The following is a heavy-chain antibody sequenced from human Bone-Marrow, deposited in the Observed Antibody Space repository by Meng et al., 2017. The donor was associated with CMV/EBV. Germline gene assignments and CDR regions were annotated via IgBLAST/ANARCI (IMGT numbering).Heavy chain of an antibody. CDR2: INPNSGGT. CDR1: GYTFTSYG. V-gene: IGHV1-2*02. CDR3: ARGPRITIFGVVIISSRASGGMDV. J-gene: IGHJ6*02. D-gene: IGHD3-3*01. Sequence: ASVKVSCKASGYTFTSYGISWVRQAPGQGLEWMGWINPNSGGTNYAQKFQGRVTMTRDTSISTAYMELSRLRSDDTAVYYCARGPRITIFGVVIISSRASGGMDVWGQGTTVTVSS.